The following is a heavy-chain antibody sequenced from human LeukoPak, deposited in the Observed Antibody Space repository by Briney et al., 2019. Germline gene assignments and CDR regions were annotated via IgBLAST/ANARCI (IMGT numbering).Heavy chain of an antibody. CDR1: GGSFSGYY. CDR3: ARDFWQQLVPIDC. D-gene: IGHD6-13*01. J-gene: IGHJ4*02. CDR2: IYHSGST. Sequence: SETLSLTCAVYGGSFSGYYWSWIRQPPGKGLEWIGSIYHSGSTYYNPSLKSRVTISVDTSKNQFSLKLSSVTAADTAVYYCARDFWQQLVPIDCWGQGTLVTVSS. V-gene: IGHV4-34*01.